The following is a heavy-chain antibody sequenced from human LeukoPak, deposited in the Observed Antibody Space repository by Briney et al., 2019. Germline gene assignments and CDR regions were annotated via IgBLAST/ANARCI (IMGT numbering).Heavy chain of an antibody. J-gene: IGHJ3*02. CDR2: ISYDGSNK. CDR3: ARAELEVDRDPLGAFDI. V-gene: IGHV3-30*03. D-gene: IGHD2-21*01. CDR1: GFTFSSYS. Sequence: PGGSLRLSCAASGFTFSSYSMNWVRQAPGKGLEWVAVISYDGSNKYYADSVKGRFTISRDNSKNTLYLQMNSLRAEDTAVYYCARAELEVDRDPLGAFDIWGQGTMVTVSS.